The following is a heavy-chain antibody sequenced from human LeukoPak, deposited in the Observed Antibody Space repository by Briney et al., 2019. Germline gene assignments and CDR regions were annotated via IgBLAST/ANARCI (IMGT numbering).Heavy chain of an antibody. D-gene: IGHD6-13*01. V-gene: IGHV3-21*01. CDR2: ISSSSSYI. CDR3: ARDLVAAAQSINAFDI. CDR1: GFTFSSYS. J-gene: IGHJ3*02. Sequence: GGSLEFSCEASGFTFSSYSMNWVRKAPGKGLEWVSSISSSSSYIYYADSVKGRFTISRDNAKNSLYLQMNSLRAEDTAVYYCARDLVAAAQSINAFDIWGQGTMVTVSS.